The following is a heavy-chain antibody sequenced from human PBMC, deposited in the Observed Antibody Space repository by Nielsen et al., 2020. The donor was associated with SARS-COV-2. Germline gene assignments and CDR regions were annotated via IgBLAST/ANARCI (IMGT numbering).Heavy chain of an antibody. CDR2: TYPGGSDT. V-gene: IGHV5-51*01. CDR1: GYTFSTYW. CDR3: ARHPQDYGMDV. J-gene: IGHJ6*02. Sequence: GESLKISCEASGYTFSTYWIAWVRQMPGKDLEWMGITYPGGSDTRYSPSFQGQVTISVDKSISTAYLLLSSLKASDTAIYYCARHPQDYGMDVWGQGTTVTVSS.